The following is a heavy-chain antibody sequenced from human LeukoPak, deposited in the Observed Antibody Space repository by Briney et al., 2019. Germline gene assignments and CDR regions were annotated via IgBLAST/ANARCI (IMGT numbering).Heavy chain of an antibody. CDR3: ARDPYCSGGSCAPHPNWFDP. CDR1: GASISSSGHY. V-gene: IGHV4-39*02. J-gene: IGHJ5*02. D-gene: IGHD2-15*01. Sequence: PSETLSLTCTVSGASISSSGHYWVWIRQSPGKGLEWIASIYYSGRTFYNPSLRSRVTISDDTSKNQFSLKLKSVTAADTAVYYCARDPYCSGGSCAPHPNWFDPWGQGTLVTVSS. CDR2: IYYSGRT.